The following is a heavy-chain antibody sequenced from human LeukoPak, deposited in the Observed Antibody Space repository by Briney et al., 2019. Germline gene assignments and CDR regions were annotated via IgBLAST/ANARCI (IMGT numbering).Heavy chain of an antibody. CDR1: GFTFSSYA. J-gene: IGHJ5*02. CDR2: IKSDGSTT. CDR3: TTFGT. Sequence: GGSLRLSCAASGFTFSSYAMSWVRQAPGKGLVWVSRIKSDGSTTNHADSVKGRFTISRDNAKNTLYLQMNSLRVEDTAVYYCTTFGTWGQGTLVTVSS. V-gene: IGHV3-74*01. D-gene: IGHD3-10*01.